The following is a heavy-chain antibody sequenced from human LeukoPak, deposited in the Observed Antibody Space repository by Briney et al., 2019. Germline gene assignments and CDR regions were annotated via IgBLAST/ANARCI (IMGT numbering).Heavy chain of an antibody. D-gene: IGHD5-18*01. J-gene: IGHJ4*02. Sequence: ASVKVSCKASGYTFTSYDINWVRQATGQGLEWMGWMNPNSGNTGYAQKFQGRVTITADKSTSTAYMELSSLRSEDTAVYYCARDRPSTTIQLWNEWGQGTLVTVSS. CDR2: MNPNSGNT. CDR1: GYTFTSYD. CDR3: ARDRPSTTIQLWNE. V-gene: IGHV1-8*01.